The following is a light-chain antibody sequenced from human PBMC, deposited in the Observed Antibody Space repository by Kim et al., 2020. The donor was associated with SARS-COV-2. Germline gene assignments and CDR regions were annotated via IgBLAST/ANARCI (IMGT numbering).Light chain of an antibody. Sequence: QSALTQPRSVSGSPGQSVTISCTGTSSDVGAYNYVSWYQLHPGKAPKLMICDVSKRPSGVPDRFSGSKSGNTASLTISGLQTEDEADYYCCSYTGSDIWVFGGGTQLTVL. CDR1: SSDVGAYNY. CDR2: DVS. V-gene: IGLV2-11*01. CDR3: CSYTGSDIWV. J-gene: IGLJ2*01.